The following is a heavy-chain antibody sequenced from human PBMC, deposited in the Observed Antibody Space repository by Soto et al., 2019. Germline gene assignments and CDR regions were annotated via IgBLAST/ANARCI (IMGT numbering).Heavy chain of an antibody. CDR1: GYAFHLYY. CDR3: ARPSVGAGGMGFDP. CDR2: INPTGGST. Sequence: QAHLVQSGAEVKKPGASVKVSCRASGYAFHLYYIHWVRQTPGQGLEWMGIINPTGGSTTYAHKFQGRVTMTAETSTNTVYMELTSLTFEDTAVYYCARPSVGAGGMGFDPWGQGTLVTVSS. V-gene: IGHV1-46*02. D-gene: IGHD1-26*01. J-gene: IGHJ5*02.